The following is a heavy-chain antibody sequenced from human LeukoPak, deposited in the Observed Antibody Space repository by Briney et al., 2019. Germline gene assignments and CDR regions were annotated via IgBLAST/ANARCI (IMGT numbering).Heavy chain of an antibody. CDR3: ARERDVESSSV. D-gene: IGHD6-6*01. CDR1: GGSISSGGYY. J-gene: IGHJ4*02. CDR2: IYYSGST. V-gene: IGHV4-31*03. Sequence: PSQTLSLTCTVSGGSISSGGYYWSWIRQHPGKGLEWIGYIYYSGSTHYNPSLKRRVTISVDTSKNQFSLKLSSVTAADTAVYYCARERDVESSSVWGQGTLVTVSS.